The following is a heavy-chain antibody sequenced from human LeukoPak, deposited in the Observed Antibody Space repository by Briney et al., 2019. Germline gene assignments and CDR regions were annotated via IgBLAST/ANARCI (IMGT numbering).Heavy chain of an antibody. CDR1: GGSFSSSNSF. Sequence: SETLSLTCTVSGGSFSSSNSFWGWIRQPPGKGLQWIGSIHFSGGTYYNPSLKSRVTISVDTSKNQFSLKLSSVTAADTAMYYCARLLSDSSGYRFDYWGQGTLVTVSS. V-gene: IGHV4-39*01. D-gene: IGHD3-22*01. CDR2: IHFSGGT. CDR3: ARLLSDSSGYRFDY. J-gene: IGHJ4*02.